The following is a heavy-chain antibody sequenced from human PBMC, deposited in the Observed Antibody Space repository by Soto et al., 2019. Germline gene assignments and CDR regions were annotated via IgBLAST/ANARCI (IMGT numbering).Heavy chain of an antibody. J-gene: IGHJ4*02. D-gene: IGHD6-13*01. CDR1: GYTFTSYG. CDR3: ARDRGGSSWYLGSGAELDY. V-gene: IGHV1-18*04. CDR2: ISAYNGNT. Sequence: QVQLVQSGAEVKKPGASVKVSCKASGYTFTSYGISWVRQAPGQGHEWMGWISAYNGNTSYAQKLQGRVTMTTDTSRSTAYMELRSLRADDTAVYYCARDRGGSSWYLGSGAELDYWGQGTLVTVSS.